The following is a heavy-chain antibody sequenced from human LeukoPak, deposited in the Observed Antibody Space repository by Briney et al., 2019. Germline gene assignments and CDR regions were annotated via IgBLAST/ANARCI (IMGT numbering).Heavy chain of an antibody. CDR3: ARDQYYYDSSGYLNWFDP. CDR2: IYYRGST. CDR1: GFTFSSYG. D-gene: IGHD3-22*01. V-gene: IGHV4-59*01. Sequence: GSLRLSCAASGFTFSSYGMHWIRQPPGKGLEWIGSIYYRGSTNYNPSLNSRVTISRDTSKNHFSLELSSVTAADTAVYYCARDQYYYDSSGYLNWFDPWGQGTLVTVSS. J-gene: IGHJ5*02.